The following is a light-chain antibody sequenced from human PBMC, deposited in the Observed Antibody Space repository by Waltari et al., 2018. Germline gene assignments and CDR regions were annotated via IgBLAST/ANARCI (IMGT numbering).Light chain of an antibody. Sequence: EIVMTQSPATLSVSPGERATLSCRASQSVSNSLAWYQLKPGQAPRLLIYGASPRATGIPARFSGSGSGTEFTLTISSLQSEDFAVYYCQQYNNWWTFGQGTKVEIK. J-gene: IGKJ1*01. V-gene: IGKV3-15*01. CDR3: QQYNNWWT. CDR2: GAS. CDR1: QSVSNS.